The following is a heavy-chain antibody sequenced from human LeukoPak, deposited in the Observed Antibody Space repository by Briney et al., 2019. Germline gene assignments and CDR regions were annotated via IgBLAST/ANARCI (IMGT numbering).Heavy chain of an antibody. CDR3: ASTKRERDY. V-gene: IGHV4-34*01. CDR1: GGSFSGYY. Sequence: PSETLSLTCAVYGGSFSGYYWSWIRQPPGKGLEWIGEINHSGSTNYNPSLKSRVTISVDTSKNQFSLKLSSVTAADTAVYYCASTKRERDYWGQGTLVTVSS. J-gene: IGHJ4*02. CDR2: INHSGST. D-gene: IGHD1-26*01.